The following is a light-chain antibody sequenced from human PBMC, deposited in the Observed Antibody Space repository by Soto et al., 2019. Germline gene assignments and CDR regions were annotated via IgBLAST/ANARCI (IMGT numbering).Light chain of an antibody. Sequence: EIVLTQSPATLSLSPGERATLSCRASQSVSSYLAWYQQKPGQAPRLLIYDASNRATGIPARFSGSGSGTDFTLTISSLEPEDFAVYYCQQRSNWVWTFGQGTKGEI. J-gene: IGKJ1*01. CDR3: QQRSNWVWT. CDR1: QSVSSY. V-gene: IGKV3-11*01. CDR2: DAS.